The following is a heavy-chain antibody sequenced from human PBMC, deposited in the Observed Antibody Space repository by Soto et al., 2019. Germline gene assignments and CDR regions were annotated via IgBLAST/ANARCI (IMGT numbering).Heavy chain of an antibody. CDR3: ARHIVVVPAAPGGNWFDP. Sequence: SETLSLTCTASGGSISSYYWSWIRQPPGKGLEWIGYIYYSGSTNYNPSLKSRVTISVDTSKNQFSLKLSSVTAADTAVYYCARHIVVVPAAPGGNWFDPWGQGTLVTVSS. J-gene: IGHJ5*02. CDR1: GGSISSYY. D-gene: IGHD2-2*01. V-gene: IGHV4-59*01. CDR2: IYYSGST.